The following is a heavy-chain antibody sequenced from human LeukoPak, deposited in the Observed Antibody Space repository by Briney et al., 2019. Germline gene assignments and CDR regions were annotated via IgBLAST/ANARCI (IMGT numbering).Heavy chain of an antibody. V-gene: IGHV3-7*03. CDR3: ARGLPDLYYYYGMDV. D-gene: IGHD2-15*01. J-gene: IGHJ6*02. CDR1: GFTFSTYW. Sequence: GGSLRLSCAASGFTFSTYWMSWVRQAPGKGLEWVANIRQDGSAKYYLDSVKGRFTISRDNAKNSLYLQMNSLRAEDTAVYYCARGLPDLYYYYGMDVWGQGTTVTVSS. CDR2: IRQDGSAK.